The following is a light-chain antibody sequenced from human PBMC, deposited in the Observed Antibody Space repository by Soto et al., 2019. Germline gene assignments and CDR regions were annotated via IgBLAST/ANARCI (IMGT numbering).Light chain of an antibody. CDR1: QSINSD. J-gene: IGKJ4*01. Sequence: EIVMTQSPVTLSVSPGERATLSCRASQSINSDLAWYQQKPGQAPRLLIYGASTRATDIPARISGSGSGTDFTLTISSLQSEDFAVYYCQQYYTTLTFGGGTKVEIK. CDR2: GAS. CDR3: QQYYTTLT. V-gene: IGKV3-15*01.